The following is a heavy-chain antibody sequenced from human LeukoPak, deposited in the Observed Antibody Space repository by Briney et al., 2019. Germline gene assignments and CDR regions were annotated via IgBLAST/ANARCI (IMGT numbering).Heavy chain of an antibody. Sequence: PGGSLRLSCAASGFTFDDYAMHWGRHAPGKGLEWVSGISWDSGSIGYADSVKGRFTISRDNAKNSLYLQMNSLRAEDTALYYCAKGSYGDYVYFQHWGQGTLVTVSS. CDR3: AKGSYGDYVYFQH. CDR1: GFTFDDYA. CDR2: ISWDSGSI. D-gene: IGHD4-17*01. V-gene: IGHV3-9*01. J-gene: IGHJ1*01.